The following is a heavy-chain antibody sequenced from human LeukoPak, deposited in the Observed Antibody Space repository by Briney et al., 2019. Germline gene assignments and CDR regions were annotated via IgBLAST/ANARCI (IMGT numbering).Heavy chain of an antibody. CDR1: GGTFSSYA. CDR2: IIPIFGTA. V-gene: IGHV1-69*05. Sequence: ASVKVSCKASGGTFSSYAISWVRQAPGQGLEWMGGIIPIFGTANYAQKFQGRVTITTDESTSTAYMELSSLRSEDTAVYYCARGNKGMIISWGQGTLVTVSS. D-gene: IGHD3-16*01. J-gene: IGHJ4*02. CDR3: ARGNKGMIIS.